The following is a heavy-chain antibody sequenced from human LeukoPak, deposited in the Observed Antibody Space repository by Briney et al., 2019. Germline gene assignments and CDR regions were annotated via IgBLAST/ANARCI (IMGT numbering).Heavy chain of an antibody. Sequence: PSETLSLTCAVYGGSFSGYYWSWIRQPPGKGLEWIGEINHSGSTNYNPSLKSRVTISVDTSKNQFSLKLSSVTAADTAVYYCASDLRTTDRDYWGQGTLVTVSS. J-gene: IGHJ4*02. D-gene: IGHD1-1*01. CDR3: ASDLRTTDRDY. CDR2: INHSGST. CDR1: GGSFSGYY. V-gene: IGHV4-34*01.